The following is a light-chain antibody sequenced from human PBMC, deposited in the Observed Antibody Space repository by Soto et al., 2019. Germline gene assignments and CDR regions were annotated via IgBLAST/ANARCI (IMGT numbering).Light chain of an antibody. CDR3: QQYGDSIWT. CDR2: GAS. Sequence: EIVLTQSPGTLSLSPGERATLSCRASQIISSSYLAWYQQKPGRAPSLLIYGASSRATGIPDRFSGSGSGTDFTLTISRLEPDDSAVYYCQQYGDSIWTFGQGTKVEIK. CDR1: QIISSSY. V-gene: IGKV3-20*01. J-gene: IGKJ1*01.